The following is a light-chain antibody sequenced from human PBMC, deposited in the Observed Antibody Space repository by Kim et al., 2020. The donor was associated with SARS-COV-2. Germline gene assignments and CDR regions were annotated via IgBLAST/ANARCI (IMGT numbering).Light chain of an antibody. CDR2: RVS. J-gene: IGKJ1*01. CDR3: MQGTHWPPWT. V-gene: IGKV2-30*02. CDR1: QSLVHSDGNTY. Sequence: ASISCRSSQSLVHSDGNTYLSWFQQRPGQSPRRLIYRVSVRDSGVPDRFSGSGSGADFTLKISRVEADDVGVYYCMQGTHWPPWTFGQGTKVDIK.